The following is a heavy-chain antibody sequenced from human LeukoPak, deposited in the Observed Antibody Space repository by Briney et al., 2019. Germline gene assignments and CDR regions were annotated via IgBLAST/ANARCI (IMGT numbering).Heavy chain of an antibody. CDR2: MNPNSGDT. Sequence: ASVKVSCKASGYTFTSYDINLVRQATGQGFEWMGWMNPNSGDTGYAQKFQGRVTMTRNTSISTAYMELSSLRSEDTAVYYCARGVPRYCRSPGRAAASICGVYWGQGTLVTVSS. J-gene: IGHJ4*02. D-gene: IGHD2-2*01. V-gene: IGHV1-8*01. CDR1: GYTFTSYD. CDR3: ARGVPRYCRSPGRAAASICGVY.